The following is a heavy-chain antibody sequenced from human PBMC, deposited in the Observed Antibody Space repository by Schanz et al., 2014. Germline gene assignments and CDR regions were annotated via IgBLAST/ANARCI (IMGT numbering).Heavy chain of an antibody. CDR2: ISDSGTYT. CDR3: AKDRSWDYDSSGYFDY. V-gene: IGHV3-11*05. J-gene: IGHJ4*02. Sequence: VHLLESGGGLVQPGGSLRLSCATSGLTFTSAWMSWVRQAPGKGLEWLSYISDSGTYTNYADSVKGRFTISRDNAKSSLYLQMNSLRVEDTAVYYCAKDRSWDYDSSGYFDYWGQGTLVTVSS. D-gene: IGHD3-22*01. CDR1: GLTFTSAW.